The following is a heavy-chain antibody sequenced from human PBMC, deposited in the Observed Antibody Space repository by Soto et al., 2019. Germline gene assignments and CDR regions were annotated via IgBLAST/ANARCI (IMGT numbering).Heavy chain of an antibody. CDR3: ATAYYYDSSGYSYGMDV. V-gene: IGHV3-23*01. J-gene: IGHJ6*02. D-gene: IGHD3-22*01. Sequence: EVQLLESGGGLVQPGGSLRLSCAASGFTFSIYAMSWVRQAPGKGLEWVSAISGSGGSTYYADSVKGRFTISRDNSKNTLYLQMNSLRADDTAVYYCATAYYYDSSGYSYGMDVWGQGTTVTVSS. CDR1: GFTFSIYA. CDR2: ISGSGGST.